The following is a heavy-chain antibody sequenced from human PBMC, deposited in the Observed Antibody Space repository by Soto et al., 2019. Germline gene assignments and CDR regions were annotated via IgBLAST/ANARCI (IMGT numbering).Heavy chain of an antibody. CDR1: SYTFTSYG. CDR3: ARGEGSSWYGDAFDI. J-gene: IGHJ3*02. CDR2: IIAYNGNT. V-gene: IGHV1-18*01. D-gene: IGHD6-13*01. Sequence: ASVKVSCKASSYTFTSYGISWVRQAPGQGLEWMGWIIAYNGNTNYAQKLQGRVTMTADASTSTAYMELSSLRSEDTAVYYCARGEGSSWYGDAFDIWGQGTMVTVSS.